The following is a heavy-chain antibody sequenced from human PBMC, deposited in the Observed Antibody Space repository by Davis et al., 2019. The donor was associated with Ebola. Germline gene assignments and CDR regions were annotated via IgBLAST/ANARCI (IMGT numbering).Heavy chain of an antibody. Sequence: GESLKISCAASGFTFSSYWMSWVRQAPGKGLEWVANIKQDGSEKYYVDSVKGRFTISRDNAKNSLYLKMNSLRAEDTAVYYCARDPYTVAAFDYWGQGTLVTVSS. CDR3: ARDPYTVAAFDY. V-gene: IGHV3-7*01. CDR2: IKQDGSEK. D-gene: IGHD4-23*01. J-gene: IGHJ4*02. CDR1: GFTFSSYW.